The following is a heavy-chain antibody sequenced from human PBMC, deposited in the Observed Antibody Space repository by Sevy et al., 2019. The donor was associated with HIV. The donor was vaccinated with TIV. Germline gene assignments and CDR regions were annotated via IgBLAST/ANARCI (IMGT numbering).Heavy chain of an antibody. CDR1: GFTFSGYW. CDR3: AGSGGYNKYDY. J-gene: IGHJ4*02. V-gene: IGHV3-74*01. Sequence: GGSLRLSCAASGFTFSGYWMHWVRQAPGKGLVWVSLINSDGSSTNYADSVKGRFTISRDNAKNTLYLQMNSLRAEDTAVYYCAGSGGYNKYDYWGQGTLVTVSS. CDR2: INSDGSST. D-gene: IGHD2-15*01.